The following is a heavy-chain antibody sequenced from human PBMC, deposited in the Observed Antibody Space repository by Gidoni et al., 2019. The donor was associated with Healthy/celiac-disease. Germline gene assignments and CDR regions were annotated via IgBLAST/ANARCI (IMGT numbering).Heavy chain of an antibody. CDR2: INPNSGGT. CDR1: GYTFTGYY. J-gene: IGHJ4*02. Sequence: QVQLVQSGAEVTKPGASVKVSCKASGYTFTGYYLHWVRQAPGQGLEWMGRINPNSGGTNYAKKFQGRVTMTRDTSISTAYMELSRLRSDDTAVYYCARDFEEGDSGYDRGYWGQGTLVTVSS. V-gene: IGHV1-2*06. D-gene: IGHD5-12*01. CDR3: ARDFEEGDSGYDRGY.